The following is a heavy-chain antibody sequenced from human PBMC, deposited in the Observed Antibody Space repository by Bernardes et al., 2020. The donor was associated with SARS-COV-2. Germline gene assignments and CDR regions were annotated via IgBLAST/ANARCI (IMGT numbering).Heavy chain of an antibody. CDR3: ATERQSLTIFGVGHDAFDF. CDR2: VSWDGSTT. V-gene: IGHV3-43*01. CDR1: GFTFEDYT. J-gene: IGHJ3*01. Sequence: GGSLRLSCAASGFTFEDYTMHWVRKVPGKGLEWVSLVSWDGSTTNYADSVKGRFIISRDSSRNTLHLQMNSLRKEDTALYYRATERQSLTIFGVGHDAFDFWGQGTMVTVSS. D-gene: IGHD3-3*01.